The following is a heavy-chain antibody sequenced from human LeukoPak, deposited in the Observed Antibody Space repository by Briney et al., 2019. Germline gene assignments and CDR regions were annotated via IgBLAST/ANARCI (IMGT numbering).Heavy chain of an antibody. CDR2: IYYSGST. D-gene: IGHD3-3*01. V-gene: IGHV4-39*01. CDR3: ARHNDFWSGYPPFGMDV. CDR1: GGSISSYY. Sequence: PSETLSLTCTVSGGSISSYYWGWIRQPPGKGLEWIGSIYYSGSTYYNPSLKSRVTISVDTSKNQFSLKLSSVTAADTAVYYCARHNDFWSGYPPFGMDVWGQGTTVTVSS. J-gene: IGHJ6*02.